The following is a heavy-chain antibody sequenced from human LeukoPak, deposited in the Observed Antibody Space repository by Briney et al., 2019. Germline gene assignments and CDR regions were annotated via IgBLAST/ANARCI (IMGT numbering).Heavy chain of an antibody. V-gene: IGHV4-59*08. Sequence: SETLSLTCTVSGGSISGYYWSWIRQPPGKGLESIGYIYYSGSTNYNPSLKSRVTILLDTSKNQFSLKLSSVTASDTAVYYCARRGTGGRSFDYWGQGTLVTVSS. CDR1: GGSISGYY. J-gene: IGHJ4*02. CDR2: IYYSGST. D-gene: IGHD3-16*01. CDR3: ARRGTGGRSFDY.